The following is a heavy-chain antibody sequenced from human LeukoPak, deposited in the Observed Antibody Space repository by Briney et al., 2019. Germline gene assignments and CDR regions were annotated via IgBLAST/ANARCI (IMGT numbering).Heavy chain of an antibody. CDR1: GGSISSYY. D-gene: IGHD3-3*01. V-gene: IGHV4-59*01. CDR2: IYYSGST. J-gene: IGHJ4*02. Sequence: SETLSLTCTVSGGSISSYYWSWIRQPPGKGLEWIGYIYYSGSTNYNPSLMSGVTISVDTSKYQFSLKLSSVTAADTAVYYCARDGYDFWSGYGSSWYYFDYWGQGTLVTVSS. CDR3: ARDGYDFWSGYGSSWYYFDY.